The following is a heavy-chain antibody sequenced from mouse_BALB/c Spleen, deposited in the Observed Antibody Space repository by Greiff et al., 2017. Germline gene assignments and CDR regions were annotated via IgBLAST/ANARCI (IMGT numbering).Heavy chain of an antibody. V-gene: IGHV2-9*02. Sequence: QVQLQQSGPGLVAPSQSLSITCTVSGFSLTSYGVHWVRQPPGKGLEWLGVIWAGGSTNYNSALMSRLSISKDNSKSQVFLKMNSLQTDDTAMYYCARDGGVRREDYAMDYWGQGTSVTVSS. D-gene: IGHD2-14*01. CDR2: IWAGGST. CDR1: GFSLTSYG. J-gene: IGHJ4*01. CDR3: ARDGGVRREDYAMDY.